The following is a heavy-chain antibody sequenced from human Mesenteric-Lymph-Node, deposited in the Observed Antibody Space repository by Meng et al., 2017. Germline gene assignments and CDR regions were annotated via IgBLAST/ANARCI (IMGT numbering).Heavy chain of an antibody. CDR1: GFTFRTYE. J-gene: IGHJ4*02. CDR3: ARVGYYDILTAHYYFDS. CDR2: ISPDGSGT. D-gene: IGHD3-9*01. Sequence: GESLKISCAASGFTFRTYEMNWVRQAPGKGLEWVAVISPDGSGTSYAGSVKGRFTISRDNTKNTVDLQMDSLKVEDTAMYYCARVGYYDILTAHYYFDSWGQGTLVTVSS. V-gene: IGHV3-30*01.